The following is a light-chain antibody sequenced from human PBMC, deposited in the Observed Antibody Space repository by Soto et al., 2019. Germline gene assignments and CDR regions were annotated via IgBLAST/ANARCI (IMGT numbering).Light chain of an antibody. CDR3: QQRYDMPPT. V-gene: IGKV1-39*01. Sequence: DIPMTQSPSTLPASAGDRVTITCRASETVSKSLNWYRQRPGRAAELLVYATSHLQNGVPSRFSGSGSGTACNLAISSLQPEYFATYYCQQRYDMPPTFGQGTSVEI. CDR2: ATS. J-gene: IGKJ1*01. CDR1: ETVSKS.